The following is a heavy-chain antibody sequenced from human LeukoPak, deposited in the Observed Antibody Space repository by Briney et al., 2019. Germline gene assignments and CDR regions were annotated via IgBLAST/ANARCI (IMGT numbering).Heavy chain of an antibody. CDR3: ARSRDIYNGHALDI. V-gene: IGHV4-4*07. J-gene: IGHJ3*02. Sequence: PSETLSLTCTVSGGSISSYYWSWIRQPAGKGLEWIGRIYTSGSTNYNPSLKSRVTMSVDTSKNQFSLKLSSVTAADTAVYYCARSRDIYNGHALDIWGQGTVVTVSS. D-gene: IGHD1-1*01. CDR1: GGSISSYY. CDR2: IYTSGST.